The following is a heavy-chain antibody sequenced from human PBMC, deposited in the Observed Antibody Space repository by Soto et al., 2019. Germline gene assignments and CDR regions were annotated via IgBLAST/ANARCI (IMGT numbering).Heavy chain of an antibody. CDR3: ARAEKGIAAAENWFDP. Sequence: QVQLQESGPGLVKPSQTLSLTCTVSGGSISSGGYYWSWIRQHPGKGLEWIGYIYYSGSTYYNPSLKSRVTISVDTSKNQFSLKLSSVTAADTAVYYCARAEKGIAAAENWFDPWGQGTLVTVSS. D-gene: IGHD6-13*01. V-gene: IGHV4-31*03. CDR1: GGSISSGGYY. J-gene: IGHJ5*02. CDR2: IYYSGST.